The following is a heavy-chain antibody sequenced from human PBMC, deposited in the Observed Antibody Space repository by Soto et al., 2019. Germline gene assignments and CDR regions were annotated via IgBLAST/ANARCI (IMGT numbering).Heavy chain of an antibody. CDR3: AHYFYGVTDY. D-gene: IGHD4-17*01. CDR2: IYWYDDK. J-gene: IGHJ4*02. CDR1: GFSLSTSGVG. Sequence: QITLKESGPPLVKPTQTLTLTCTFSGFSLSTSGVGVGWIRQPPGKALEWLALIYWYDDKRYSPSLKSRLTTTKDTSNNQVVLTMTNRDPVDTATYYCAHYFYGVTDYWGQGTLVTVSA. V-gene: IGHV2-5*01.